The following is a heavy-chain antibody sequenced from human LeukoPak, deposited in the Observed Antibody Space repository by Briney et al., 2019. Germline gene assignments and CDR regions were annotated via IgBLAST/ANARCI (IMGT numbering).Heavy chain of an antibody. V-gene: IGHV3-30*18. D-gene: IGHD4-17*01. Sequence: GGSLRLSCAASGFTFSSYGMHWVRQAPGKGLEWVAVISYDGSNKYYADSVKGRFTISRDNSKNTLYLQMNSLRAEDTAVYYCAKRYGDYAFDAFDIWGQGTMVTVS. CDR1: GFTFSSYG. CDR3: AKRYGDYAFDAFDI. CDR2: ISYDGSNK. J-gene: IGHJ3*02.